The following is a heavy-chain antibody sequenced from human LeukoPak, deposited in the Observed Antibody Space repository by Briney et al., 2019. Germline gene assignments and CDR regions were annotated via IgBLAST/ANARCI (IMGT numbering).Heavy chain of an antibody. Sequence: GSLRLSCAASGFTFSTYWMSWIRQPPGKGLEWIGSIYYSGSTYYNPSLKGRVTISVDTSKNQFSLKLSSVTAADTAVYYCASLVDTAMDIFWGQGTLVTVSS. J-gene: IGHJ4*02. CDR2: IYYSGST. V-gene: IGHV4-39*01. CDR3: ASLVDTAMDIF. D-gene: IGHD5-18*01. CDR1: GFTFSTYW.